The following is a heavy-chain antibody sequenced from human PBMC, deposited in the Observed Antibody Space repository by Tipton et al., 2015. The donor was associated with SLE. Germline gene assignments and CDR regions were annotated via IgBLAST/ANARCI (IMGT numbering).Heavy chain of an antibody. CDR1: GGSLSICYYY. V-gene: IGHV4-61*02. CDR2: VYASGST. D-gene: IGHD3-10*01. CDR3: ALLLRDWFDP. J-gene: IGHJ5*02. Sequence: TLSLTCSVSGGSLSICYYYWSWIRQPAGKGLEWIGRVYASGSTHYNPSLNSRVIIAVDTSKNQFSLKLSSVTAADAAVYYCALLLRDWFDPWGQGTLVTVSS.